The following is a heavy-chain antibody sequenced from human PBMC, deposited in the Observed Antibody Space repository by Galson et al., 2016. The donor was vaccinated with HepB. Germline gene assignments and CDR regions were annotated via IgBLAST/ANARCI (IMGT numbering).Heavy chain of an antibody. CDR2: TYYRSRWYN. D-gene: IGHD2-21*01. V-gene: IGHV6-1*01. Sequence: CAISGDSVSSNSAAWNWIRQSPSRGLEWLGRTYYRSRWYNDYAISVESRMTINPDTSKNQFSLHLNSVTPEDTAVYYCARVRDWPEGSFDIWGQGTMVTVSP. CDR1: GDSVSSNSAA. J-gene: IGHJ3*02. CDR3: ARVRDWPEGSFDI.